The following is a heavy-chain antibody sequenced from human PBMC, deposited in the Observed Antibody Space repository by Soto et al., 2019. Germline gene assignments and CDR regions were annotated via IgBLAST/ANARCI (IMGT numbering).Heavy chain of an antibody. V-gene: IGHV3-74*01. CDR3: ARGGLEPFDH. CDR2: ISDYGRI. CDR1: GFTFGNYW. J-gene: IGHJ4*02. Sequence: PGGSLRLSCAASGFTFGNYWMHWVCQAPGKGLVWVSRISDYGRINYADSVKDRFIISRDDARSELYLQLNDLRVEDTATYYCARGGLEPFDHWGQGALVTVSS. D-gene: IGHD1-1*01.